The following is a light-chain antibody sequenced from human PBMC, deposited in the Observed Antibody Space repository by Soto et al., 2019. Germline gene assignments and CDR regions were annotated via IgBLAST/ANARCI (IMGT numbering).Light chain of an antibody. Sequence: IVLTQSPGTLSLSPGARATLSCRASQSVSSSLLAWYQQKPGQAPRLLIYGASTRATGIADRFSGSGSGTDFTLTISRLEPEDFAVYYCQQYGNPPPYSFGQGTKLEIK. CDR2: GAS. CDR3: QQYGNPPPYS. J-gene: IGKJ2*03. V-gene: IGKV3-20*01. CDR1: QSVSSSL.